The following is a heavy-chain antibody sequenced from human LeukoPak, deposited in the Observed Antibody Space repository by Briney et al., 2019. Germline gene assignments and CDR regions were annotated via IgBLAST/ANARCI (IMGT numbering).Heavy chain of an antibody. J-gene: IGHJ4*02. CDR1: GFTFSSYA. CDR2: ISYDGSNK. CDR3: AKERTGYFDY. Sequence: PGGSLRLSCAASGFTFSSYAMHWVRQAPGKGLEWVAVISYDGSNKYYADSVKGRFTISRDSSKNTLYLQMNSLRAEDTAVYYCAKERTGYFDYWGQGTLVTVSS. V-gene: IGHV3-30-3*01.